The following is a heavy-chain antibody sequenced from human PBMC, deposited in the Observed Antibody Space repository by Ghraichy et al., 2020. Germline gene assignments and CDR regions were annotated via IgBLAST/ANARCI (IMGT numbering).Heavy chain of an antibody. V-gene: IGHV3-7*03. Sequence: LSLTCAASGFTFSSYWMSWVRQAPGKGLDWVANIKQDGSEEYYVDSVKGRFTISRDNAKNSLFLQLNSLRAEDTALYYCARGECSRTSCYVGTFDYWGQGALVTVSS. D-gene: IGHD2-2*01. CDR2: IKQDGSEE. CDR3: ARGECSRTSCYVGTFDY. J-gene: IGHJ4*02. CDR1: GFTFSSYW.